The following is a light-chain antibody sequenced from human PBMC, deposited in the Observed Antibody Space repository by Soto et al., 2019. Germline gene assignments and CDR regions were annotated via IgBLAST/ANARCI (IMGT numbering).Light chain of an antibody. CDR2: DTT. Sequence: QAVVTQEPSLTVSPGGTVTLTCGSSTGAVTSGHFPYWFQQKPGQAPRTLIYDTTNKHSWTPARFSGSLLWGKAALTLSAAQPEDEADYYFLLSYTDFRPVFGGGTKLTVL. J-gene: IGLJ2*01. V-gene: IGLV7-46*01. CDR1: TGAVTSGHF. CDR3: LLSYTDFRPV.